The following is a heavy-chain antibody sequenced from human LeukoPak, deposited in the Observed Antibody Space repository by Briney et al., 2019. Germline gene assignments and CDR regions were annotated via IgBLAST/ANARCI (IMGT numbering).Heavy chain of an antibody. V-gene: IGHV1-2*02. CDR2: INPNSGGT. CDR1: GYTFTGYY. CDR3: ARQVELLDYFDY. Sequence: ASVKVSCKASGYTFTGYYMHWVRQAPGQGLEWMGWINPNSGGTNYAQKFQGRVTMTRDTSISTAYMELSRLRSDDTAVYYCARQVELLDYFDYWGRGTLVTVSS. D-gene: IGHD1-26*01. J-gene: IGHJ4*02.